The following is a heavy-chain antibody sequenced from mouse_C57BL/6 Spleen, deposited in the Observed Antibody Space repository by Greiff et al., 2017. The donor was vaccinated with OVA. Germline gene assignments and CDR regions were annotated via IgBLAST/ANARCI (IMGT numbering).Heavy chain of an antibody. V-gene: IGHV1-53*01. CDR3: ARGGTLVDAMDY. D-gene: IGHD1-1*02. CDR1: GYTFSSYW. Sequence: QVQLQQPGAELVKPGASVKLSCKASGYTFSSYWMHWVKQRPGQGLEWIGDINPGNGGTTYNEKFKGKATLTVDKSSSTAYMQLSSLTSADSAVYYCARGGTLVDAMDYWGQGTSVTVST. J-gene: IGHJ4*01. CDR2: INPGNGGT.